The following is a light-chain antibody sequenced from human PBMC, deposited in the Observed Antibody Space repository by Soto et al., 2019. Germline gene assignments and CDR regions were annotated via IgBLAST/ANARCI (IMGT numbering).Light chain of an antibody. Sequence: QSALTQPPSASGSPGQSVTISCTGTSSDVGGYKYVSWYQQHPGKVPKLMIYEVSKRPSGVPERFSGSKSGTSASLAITGLQAEDEADYYCQAYDYSLTASVFGGGTKVTVL. V-gene: IGLV2-8*01. CDR1: SSDVGGYKY. CDR2: EVS. CDR3: QAYDYSLTASV. J-gene: IGLJ3*02.